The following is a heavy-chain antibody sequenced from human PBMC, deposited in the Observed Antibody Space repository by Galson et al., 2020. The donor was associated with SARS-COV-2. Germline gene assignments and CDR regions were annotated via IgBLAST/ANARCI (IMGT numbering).Heavy chain of an antibody. D-gene: IGHD2-21*02. V-gene: IGHV1-69*13. CDR3: ARGEDCGGDCAVYYLDH. J-gene: IGHJ4*02. CDR2: IIPIFGTP. CDR1: GGSFSTYP. Sequence: SVKVSCKPSGGSFSTYPISWVRLAPGQGLEWLGGIIPIFGTPDYARKFQGRRTITADEATSTAYIELSSLSSEDTAMYYCARGEDCGGDCAVYYLDHWGQGTLVTVSS.